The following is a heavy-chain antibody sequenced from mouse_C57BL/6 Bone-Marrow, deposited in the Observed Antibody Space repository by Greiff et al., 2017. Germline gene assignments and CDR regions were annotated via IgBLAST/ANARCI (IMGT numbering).Heavy chain of an antibody. CDR2: IDPENGDT. V-gene: IGHV14-4*01. J-gene: IGHJ2*01. CDR1: GFNIKDDY. CDR3: TRRGGGPRYYFDY. Sequence: EVQLQQSGAELVRPGASVKLSCTASGFNIKDDYMHWVKQRPEQGLEWIGWIDPENGDTEYASKFQGKATITADTSSNTAYLQLSSLTSEDTAVYYCTRRGGGPRYYFDYWGQGTTLTVSS.